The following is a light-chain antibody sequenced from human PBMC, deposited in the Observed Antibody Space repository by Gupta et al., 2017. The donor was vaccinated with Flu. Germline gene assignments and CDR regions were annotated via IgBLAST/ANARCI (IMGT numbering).Light chain of an antibody. CDR2: DVS. J-gene: IGKJ4*01. CDR1: QSVSGY. Sequence: DIQVTPSPSSPSASVGDRVTIPCRTSQSVSGYVNWYQQRPGKAPKRLIPDVSNLQSGVPSTFRGSGAVTDVTLTISNLQAEDAATDYCQQGFGSPLTFGGGTKVDIK. V-gene: IGKV1-39*01. CDR3: QQGFGSPLT.